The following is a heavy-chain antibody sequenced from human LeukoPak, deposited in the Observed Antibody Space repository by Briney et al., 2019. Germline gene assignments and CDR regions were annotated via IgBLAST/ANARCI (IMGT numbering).Heavy chain of an antibody. CDR1: ALTFSSYA. V-gene: IGHV3-23*01. CDR3: AKEHKYSSSWYYFDY. CDR2: ISGSGGNT. Sequence: GGSLRLSCAASALTFSSYAMSWVRQAPGKGLEWVSAISGSGGNTCYADSVKGRFTISRDNSKSMLYLQMNSLRAEDTAIYYCAKEHKYSSSWYYFDYWGQGTLVTVSS. D-gene: IGHD6-13*01. J-gene: IGHJ4*02.